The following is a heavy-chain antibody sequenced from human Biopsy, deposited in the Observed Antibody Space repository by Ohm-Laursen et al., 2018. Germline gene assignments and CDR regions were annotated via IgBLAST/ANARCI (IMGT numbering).Heavy chain of an antibody. J-gene: IGHJ4*02. Sequence: TLSLTCAVFGKTFSDYQWSWIRQPPGKGLEWIGQINQAGTTNYNPSLKSRVPISADASKYEFSLRLTSVTAADTAVYLCGNEVHGRDYWGLGAQVTVSS. D-gene: IGHD2-15*01. CDR3: GNEVHGRDY. V-gene: IGHV4-34*08. CDR2: INQAGTT. CDR1: GKTFSDYQ.